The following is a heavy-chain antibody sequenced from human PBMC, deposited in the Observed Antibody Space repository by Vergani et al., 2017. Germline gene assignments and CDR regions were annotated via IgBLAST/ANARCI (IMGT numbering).Heavy chain of an antibody. J-gene: IGHJ6*02. V-gene: IGHV3-48*02. CDR1: GFIFSSYS. CDR3: ARDRERQYYDILTGYYYYYGMDV. Sequence: EVQLVESGGGLVQPGGSLRLSCAASGFIFSSYSMNWVRQAPGKGLEWVSYISSSSSTIYYADSVKGRFTISRDNAKNSLYLQMNSLRDEDTAVYYCARDRERQYYDILTGYYYYYGMDVWGQGTTVTVSS. CDR2: ISSSSSTI. D-gene: IGHD3-9*01.